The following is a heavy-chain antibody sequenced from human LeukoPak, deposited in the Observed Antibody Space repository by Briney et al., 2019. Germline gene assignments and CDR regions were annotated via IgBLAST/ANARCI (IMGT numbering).Heavy chain of an antibody. V-gene: IGHV3-23*01. D-gene: IGHD3-16*02. J-gene: IGHJ4*02. CDR3: AKERAGYTNPYYFDS. Sequence: GGSLRLSCAASGFPFSTYAMSWARQAPGKALKWVSTISGSGANTYYADSVRGRFTISRDNTKNTLSLHINSLRAEDTAVYYCAKERAGYTNPYYFDSWGQGTLVTVPS. CDR2: ISGSGANT. CDR1: GFPFSTYA.